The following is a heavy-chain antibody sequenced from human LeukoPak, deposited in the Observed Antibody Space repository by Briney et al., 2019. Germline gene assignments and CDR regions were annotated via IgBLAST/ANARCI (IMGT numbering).Heavy chain of an antibody. V-gene: IGHV3-48*03. Sequence: PGGSLRLSCAASGFTFSSYEMNWVRQAPGKRLEWVSYISSSGSTIYYADSVKGRFTISRDNAKNSLYLQMNSLRAEDTAVYYCARIYDSSDYWGLGTLVTVSS. CDR2: ISSSGSTI. CDR3: ARIYDSSDY. J-gene: IGHJ4*02. D-gene: IGHD3-22*01. CDR1: GFTFSSYE.